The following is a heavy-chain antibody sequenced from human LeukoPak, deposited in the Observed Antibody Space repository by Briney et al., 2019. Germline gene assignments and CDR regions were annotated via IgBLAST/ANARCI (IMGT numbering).Heavy chain of an antibody. CDR3: ARGRGRIVGATGLGHYYMDV. CDR2: ISYDGSNK. CDR1: GFTFSSYW. D-gene: IGHD1-26*01. J-gene: IGHJ6*03. Sequence: GGSLRLSFAASGFTFSSYWMSWVRQAPGKGLEWVAVISYDGSNKYYADSVKGRFTISRDNSKNTLYLQMNSLRAEDTAVYYCARGRGRIVGATGLGHYYMDVWGKGTTVTVSS. V-gene: IGHV3-30-3*01.